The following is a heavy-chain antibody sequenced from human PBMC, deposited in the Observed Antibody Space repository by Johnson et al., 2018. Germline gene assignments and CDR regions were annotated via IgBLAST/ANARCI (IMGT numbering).Heavy chain of an antibody. CDR2: ISGSGGTT. CDR3: ARGFRYSDYYGMDV. Sequence: VQLVQSGGGVVQPGRSLRLSCAASGFTFSSYAMNWVRQAPGKGLAWVSVISGSGGTTYYADSVKGRFTISRDNSKNTLYLQMNSLRAEDTAVYYCARGFRYSDYYGMDVWGQGTTVTVSS. V-gene: IGHV3-23*04. J-gene: IGHJ6*02. D-gene: IGHD2-15*01. CDR1: GFTFSSYA.